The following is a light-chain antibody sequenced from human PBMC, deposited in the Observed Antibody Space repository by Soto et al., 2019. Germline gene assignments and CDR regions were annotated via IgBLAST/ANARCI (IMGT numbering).Light chain of an antibody. Sequence: QSVLTQPASVSGSPGPSITISCTGTSSDVGSYNLVSWYQQHPGKAPKLMIYEDTKRPSGVSNRFSGSKSANTASLTISGLQSEDEADYFCCSHGGRSTYVFGTGTKVTVL. V-gene: IGLV2-23*01. CDR2: EDT. CDR1: SSDVGSYNL. J-gene: IGLJ1*01. CDR3: CSHGGRSTYV.